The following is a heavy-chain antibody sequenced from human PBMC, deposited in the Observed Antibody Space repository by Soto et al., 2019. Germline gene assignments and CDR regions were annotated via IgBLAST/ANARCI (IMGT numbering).Heavy chain of an antibody. CDR3: ARGRWFDP. J-gene: IGHJ5*02. CDR2: INHSGST. V-gene: IGHV4-34*01. Sequence: SETLSLTCAVYGGSFSGYYWSWIRQPPGKGLEWIGEINHSGSTNYNPSLKSRVTISLDPSKNQFSLNLSSVTAADTAVYFCARGRWFDPWGQGTLVTVSS. CDR1: GGSFSGYY.